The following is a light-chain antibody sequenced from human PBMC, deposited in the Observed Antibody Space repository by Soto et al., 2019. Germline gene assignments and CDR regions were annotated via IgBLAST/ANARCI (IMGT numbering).Light chain of an antibody. CDR2: DAS. J-gene: IGKJ2*01. V-gene: IGKV3-11*01. CDR3: QQRITWPPMFT. CDR1: QSVSSY. Sequence: PGESATLSCRASQSVSSYSSWYQQKPGQAPRLVIYDASNRATGIPPRFSGSGSGTDFTLTISSLEPEDFAVYYCQQRITWPPMFTFGQGTKLEIK.